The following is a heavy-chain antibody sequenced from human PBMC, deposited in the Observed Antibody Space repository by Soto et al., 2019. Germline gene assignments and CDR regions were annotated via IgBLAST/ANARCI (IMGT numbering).Heavy chain of an antibody. V-gene: IGHV3-30-3*01. CDR1: GFTFSSYA. CDR3: ARDTIDYYYYGMDV. CDR2: ISYDGIIK. D-gene: IGHD3-9*01. J-gene: IGHJ6*02. Sequence: GGSLRLSCAASGFTFSSYAMHWVRQAPGKGLERVAVISYDGIIKYYADSVKGRFTISRDISKNTLYLQMNSLRAEDTAVYYCARDTIDYYYYGMDVWGQGTTVTVSS.